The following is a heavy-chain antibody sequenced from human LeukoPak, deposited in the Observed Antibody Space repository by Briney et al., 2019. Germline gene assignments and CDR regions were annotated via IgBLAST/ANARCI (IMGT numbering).Heavy chain of an antibody. CDR2: IGGSGDNT. Sequence: GGSLRLSCAASGISFGNYAMSWGRQAPGKGLEWVSAIGGSGDNTYYADSVKGRFTISRDNSKNTLYLQMNSLRAEDTAVYYCAKGLTGQQLAQAYWGQGTLVTVSS. CDR1: GISFGNYA. D-gene: IGHD6-13*01. V-gene: IGHV3-23*01. J-gene: IGHJ4*02. CDR3: AKGLTGQQLAQAY.